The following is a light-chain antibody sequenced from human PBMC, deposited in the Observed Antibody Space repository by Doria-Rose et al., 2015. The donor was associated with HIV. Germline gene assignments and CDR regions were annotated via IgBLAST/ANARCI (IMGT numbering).Light chain of an antibody. CDR3: QHFDKYFSWT. J-gene: IGKJ1*01. V-gene: IGKV1-5*03. CDR2: KAS. Sequence: TQSPSTLSASVGDRVTITCRASQSISNWLAWDQQKPGQAPKLLIYKASTLQSGVPSRFRGSGSGTEFTLTINSLQPDDFATYYCQHFDKYFSWTFGHGTKVDIK. CDR1: QSISNW.